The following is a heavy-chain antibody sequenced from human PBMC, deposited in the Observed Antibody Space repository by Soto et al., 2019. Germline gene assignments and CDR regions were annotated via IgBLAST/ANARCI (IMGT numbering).Heavy chain of an antibody. D-gene: IGHD3-3*01. Sequence: SQTLSLTCAISGDSVSSNSAAWNWIRQSPSRGLEWLGRTYYRSKWYNDYAVSVKSRITINPDTSKNQFSLQLNSVTPEDTAVYYCAREFGVTIFGVVIIRHAFDIWGPGTMVTLSS. CDR1: GDSVSSNSAA. J-gene: IGHJ3*02. V-gene: IGHV6-1*01. CDR3: AREFGVTIFGVVIIRHAFDI. CDR2: TYYRSKWYN.